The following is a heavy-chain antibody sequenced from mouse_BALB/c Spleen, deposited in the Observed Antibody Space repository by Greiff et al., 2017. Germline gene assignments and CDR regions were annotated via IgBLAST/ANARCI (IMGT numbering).Heavy chain of an antibody. D-gene: IGHD2-3*01. CDR1: GDSITSGY. CDR3: ARGRYDGYYGYFDV. J-gene: IGHJ1*01. V-gene: IGHV3-8*02. CDR2: ISYSGST. Sequence: VQLQQSGPSLVKPSQTLSLTCSVTGDSITSGYWNWIRKFPGNKLEYMGYISYSGSTYYNPSLKSRISITRDTSKNQYYLQLNSVTTEDTATYYCARGRYDGYYGYFDVWGAGTTVTVSS.